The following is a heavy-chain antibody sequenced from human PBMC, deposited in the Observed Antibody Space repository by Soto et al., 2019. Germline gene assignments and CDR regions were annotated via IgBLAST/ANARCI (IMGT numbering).Heavy chain of an antibody. CDR3: ARDMDCGDDCYSY. CDR1: GFTFSDYS. J-gene: IGHJ4*02. CDR2: ISTTSGTI. V-gene: IGHV3-48*01. Sequence: EVQLVESGGGLVQPGGSLRLSCAASGFTFSDYSMNLVRQAPGKGLEWVSYISTTSGTIFYAASVKGRFTISRDNGKNSLYLQMTGLRADDTAVYCCARDMDCGDDCYSYWGQGTLVTVSS. D-gene: IGHD2-21*02.